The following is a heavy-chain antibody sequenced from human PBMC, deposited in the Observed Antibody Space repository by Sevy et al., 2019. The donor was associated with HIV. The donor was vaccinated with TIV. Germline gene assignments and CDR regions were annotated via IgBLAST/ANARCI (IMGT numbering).Heavy chain of an antibody. CDR2: IYYSGNT. J-gene: IGHJ4*02. D-gene: IGHD5-18*01. CDR1: GGSISSFY. CDR3: ARGQYSYGYWREFDY. Sequence: SETLPLTCTVSGGSISSFYWSWIRQPPGKGLEWIGYIYYSGNTNYSPSLKSRVTISLDTSNNQFSLNLSSVTAADTAVYYCARGQYSYGYWREFDYWGQGTLVTVSS. V-gene: IGHV4-59*01.